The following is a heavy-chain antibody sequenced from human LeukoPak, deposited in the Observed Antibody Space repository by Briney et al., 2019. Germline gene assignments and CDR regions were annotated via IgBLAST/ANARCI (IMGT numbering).Heavy chain of an antibody. Sequence: ASVKVSCKASGGTFSSYAISWVRQAPGQGLEWMGGIIPIFGTANYAQKFQGRVTMTTDTSTATAYMELRSLRPSDTAVYFCARGPRYSYDSSILLFDYWARAPWSPSPQ. CDR2: IIPIFGTA. J-gene: IGHJ4*02. V-gene: IGHV1-69*05. CDR1: GGTFSSYA. CDR3: ARGPRYSYDSSILLFDY. D-gene: IGHD3-22*01.